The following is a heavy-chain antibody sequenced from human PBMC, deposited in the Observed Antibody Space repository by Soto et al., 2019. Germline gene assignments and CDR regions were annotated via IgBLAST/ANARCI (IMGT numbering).Heavy chain of an antibody. CDR3: ARLVNIFDFDY. D-gene: IGHD2-21*01. CDR1: GYSFTNYW. Sequence: GESLKISCKGSGYSFTNYWIGWVRQMPGKGLEWMGIIYVGDSDTRYSPSFQGQVTISADKSISTAYLQWSSLRASDTAMYYCARLVNIFDFDYWGQGTLVTVSS. CDR2: IYVGDSDT. V-gene: IGHV5-51*01. J-gene: IGHJ4*02.